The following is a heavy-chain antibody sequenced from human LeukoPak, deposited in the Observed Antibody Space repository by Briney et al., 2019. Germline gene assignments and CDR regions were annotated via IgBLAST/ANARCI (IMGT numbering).Heavy chain of an antibody. V-gene: IGHV4-34*01. CDR2: INHSGST. J-gene: IGHJ5*02. CDR3: ARGKRKARVVITTWFDP. D-gene: IGHD3-22*01. CDR1: GGSFSGYY. Sequence: SETLSLTCAVYGGSFSGYYWSWIRQPPGKGLEWIGEINHSGSTNYNPSLKSRVTISVDTSKNQFSLKLSSVTAADTAAYYCARGKRKARVVITTWFDPWGQGTLVTVSS.